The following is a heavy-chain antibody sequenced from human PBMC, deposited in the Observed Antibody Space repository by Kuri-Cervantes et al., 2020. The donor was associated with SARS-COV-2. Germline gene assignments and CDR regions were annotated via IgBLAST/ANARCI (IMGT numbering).Heavy chain of an antibody. CDR2: INHSGST. D-gene: IGHD1-14*01. Sequence: GSLRLSCAVYGGSFSGYYWSWIRQPPGKGLEWIGEINHSGSTNYNPSLKSRVTVSVDTSKNQFSLKLSSVTAADTAVYYCARGLTVIPHPGTWFDPWGQGTLVTVSS. CDR1: GGSFSGYY. J-gene: IGHJ5*02. V-gene: IGHV4-34*01. CDR3: ARGLTVIPHPGTWFDP.